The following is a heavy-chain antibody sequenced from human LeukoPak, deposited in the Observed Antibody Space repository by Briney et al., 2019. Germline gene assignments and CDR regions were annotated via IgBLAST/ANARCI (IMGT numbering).Heavy chain of an antibody. CDR2: IYYTGST. CDR3: ARITGSFYFYYYMDV. J-gene: IGHJ6*03. Sequence: SETLSLTCTVSGGSISSSSYYWGYIRQPPGKGLEWIGSIYYTGSTYYNPSLKSRVTISVDTSMNQFSLRLSSVTAADTAVYYCARITGSFYFYYYMDVWGKGTTVTVSS. CDR1: GGSISSSSYY. D-gene: IGHD1-26*01. V-gene: IGHV4-39*07.